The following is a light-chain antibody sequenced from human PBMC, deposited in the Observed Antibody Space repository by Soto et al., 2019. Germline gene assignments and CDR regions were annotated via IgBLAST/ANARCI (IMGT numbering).Light chain of an antibody. V-gene: IGKV1-8*01. J-gene: IGKJ2*01. CDR3: QQYWSYPYT. Sequence: AIRMTQSPSSFSASTGDRVTITCRSRQGIISYLAWYQQKPGKAPKLLIYAAATLQRGAPSRFSASGSGTDFTLTISRLQSEDFSTYYCQQYWSYPYTCGRGTKLEF. CDR1: QGIISY. CDR2: AAA.